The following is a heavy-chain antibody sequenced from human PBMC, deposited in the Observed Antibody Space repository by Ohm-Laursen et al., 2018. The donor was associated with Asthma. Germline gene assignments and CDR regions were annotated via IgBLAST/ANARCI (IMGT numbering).Heavy chain of an antibody. Sequence: PSQTLSLTCSVSGDSISSGGYYWTWIRQHPGKVLEWIGYIYDRGSTYFNPSLKSRVTISVDTSKNQFSLKLRSVTAADTAVYYCATGRSSTLGYYGMDVWGQGTTVTVSS. CDR1: GDSISSGGYY. J-gene: IGHJ6*02. D-gene: IGHD2-2*01. CDR3: ATGRSSTLGYYGMDV. CDR2: IYDRGST. V-gene: IGHV4-31*03.